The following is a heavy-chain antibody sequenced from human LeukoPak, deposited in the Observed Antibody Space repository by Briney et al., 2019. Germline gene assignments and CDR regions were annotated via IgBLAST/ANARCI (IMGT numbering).Heavy chain of an antibody. D-gene: IGHD2-21*02. J-gene: IGHJ4*02. CDR3: ARVSRGGDCYSCPNDY. CDR2: INSDGSST. Sequence: GGSLRLSCAASGFTFSSYWMDWVRQAPGKGPVWVSRINSDGSSTNYADSVKGRFTISRDNAKNTLYLQMNSLRAEDTAVYYCARVSRGGDCYSCPNDYWGQGTLVTVPS. V-gene: IGHV3-74*01. CDR1: GFTFSSYW.